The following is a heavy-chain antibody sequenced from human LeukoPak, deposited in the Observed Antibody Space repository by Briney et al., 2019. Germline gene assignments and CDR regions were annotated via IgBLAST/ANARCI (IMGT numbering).Heavy chain of an antibody. V-gene: IGHV3-23*01. CDR1: AFRFGSHA. CDR2: ISGSADGT. Sequence: WWSLRLSIAGTAFRFGSHAMSLVRQALGKGLEWVSTISGSADGTHYRDSVKGRFTISRDNSKNTLFLQMNSLSAADTAVYYCAKGIGGTLFDYWGQGTLVTVSS. CDR3: AKGIGGTLFDY. J-gene: IGHJ4*02. D-gene: IGHD4-23*01.